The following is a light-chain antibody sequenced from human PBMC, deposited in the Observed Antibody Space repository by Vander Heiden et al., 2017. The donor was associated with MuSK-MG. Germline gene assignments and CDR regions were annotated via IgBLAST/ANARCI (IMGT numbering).Light chain of an antibody. CDR2: DVS. Sequence: QSALTQPASVSGSPGQSITISCTGTSSDVGGYNYVSWYQQHPGKAPKRIIYDVSNRPSGVSNRFSGSKSGTTASLTISGLQAEDEADYYCSSYTSSSTWVFGGGTKLTVL. CDR1: SSDVGGYNY. CDR3: SSYTSSSTWV. V-gene: IGLV2-14*01. J-gene: IGLJ3*02.